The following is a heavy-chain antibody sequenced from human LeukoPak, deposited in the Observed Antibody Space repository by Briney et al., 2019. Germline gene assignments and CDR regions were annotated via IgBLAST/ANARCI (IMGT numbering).Heavy chain of an antibody. D-gene: IGHD6-13*01. CDR3: ARRKSGYSSSWYVGGRNYGMDV. CDR1: GYTFTSYD. J-gene: IGHJ6*02. CDR2: MNPNSGNT. Sequence: GASVKVSCKASGYTFTSYDINWVRQDTGQGLEWMGWMNPNSGNTGYAQKFQGRVTMTRNTSISTAYMELSSLRSEDTAVYYCARRKSGYSSSWYVGGRNYGMDVWGQGTTVTVSS. V-gene: IGHV1-8*01.